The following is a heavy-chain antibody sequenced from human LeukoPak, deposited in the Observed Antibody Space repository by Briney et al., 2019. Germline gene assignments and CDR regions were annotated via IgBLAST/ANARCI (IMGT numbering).Heavy chain of an antibody. CDR3: ARRLTQYDCFDP. V-gene: IGHV6-1*01. Sequence: SQTLSLTCAISGDSVSSNSVTWNWIRQSPSRGLEWLGRTYYRSTWYSDYAVSVRGRITVNPDTSKNQFSLHLNSVTPEDTAVYYCARRLTQYDCFDPWGQGILVTVSS. CDR2: TYYRSTWYS. J-gene: IGHJ5*02. CDR1: GDSVSSNSVT. D-gene: IGHD2-2*01.